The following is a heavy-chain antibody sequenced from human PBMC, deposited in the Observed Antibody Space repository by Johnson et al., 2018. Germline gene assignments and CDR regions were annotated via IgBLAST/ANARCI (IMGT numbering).Heavy chain of an antibody. CDR3: AKDGGIAAAGDYYYYGMDV. V-gene: IGHV3-30*18. D-gene: IGHD6-13*01. CDR2: ISYDGSNK. Sequence: QVQLVQSGGGVVQPGRSLRLSCAASGFTFSSYGMHWVREAPGKGLEWVAVISYDGSNKYYADSVTGRFTISRDNSKNTLYLQMNSLRAEDTAVYYCAKDGGIAAAGDYYYYGMDVWGQGTTVTVSS. J-gene: IGHJ6*02. CDR1: GFTFSSYG.